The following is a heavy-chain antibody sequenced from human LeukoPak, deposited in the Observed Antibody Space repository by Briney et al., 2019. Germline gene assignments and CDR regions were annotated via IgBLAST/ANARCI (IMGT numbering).Heavy chain of an antibody. Sequence: SETLSLTCTVSGGSISSYYWSWIRQPPGKGLEWIGYIYYSGSTNYNPSLKGRVTISVDTSKNQFSLKLSSVTAADTAVYYCARQVVSSGYLSNNWFDPWGQGTLVTVSS. D-gene: IGHD3-22*01. CDR1: GGSISSYY. CDR3: ARQVVSSGYLSNNWFDP. V-gene: IGHV4-59*08. J-gene: IGHJ5*02. CDR2: IYYSGST.